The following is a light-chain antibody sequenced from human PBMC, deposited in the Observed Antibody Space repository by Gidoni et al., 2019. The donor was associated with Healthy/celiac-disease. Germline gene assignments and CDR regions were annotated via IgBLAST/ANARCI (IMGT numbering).Light chain of an antibody. V-gene: IGLV3-19*01. CDR1: SLRSYY. Sequence: SSELTQDPAVPVALGQTVRITCQGDSLRSYYASWYQQKPGQAPVLVIYGKNNRPSGIPDRFSGSSSGNTASLTITGAQAEDEADYYCNSRDSSGNHLVVFGGGTKLTDL. CDR3: NSRDSSGNHLVV. CDR2: GKN. J-gene: IGLJ2*01.